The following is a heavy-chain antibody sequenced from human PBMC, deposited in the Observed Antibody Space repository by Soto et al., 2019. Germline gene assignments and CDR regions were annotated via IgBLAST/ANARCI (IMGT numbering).Heavy chain of an antibody. CDR3: ARDKDRLPLGGNYYYIMDV. J-gene: IGHJ6*02. Sequence: QVQLVQSGAEVKKPGSSVNVSCKTSGGTLRTSAISWVRQAPGQGLEWMGGIMPIFPTTDYAQNFQGRVTITAEESTSTAYMELSSLRPKDSAVYYCARDKDRLPLGGNYYYIMDVWGQGTTVTVSS. V-gene: IGHV1-69*12. CDR2: IMPIFPTT. D-gene: IGHD5-12*01. CDR1: GGTLRTSA.